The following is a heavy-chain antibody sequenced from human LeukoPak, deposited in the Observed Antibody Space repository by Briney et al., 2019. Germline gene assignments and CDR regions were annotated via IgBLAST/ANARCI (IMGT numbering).Heavy chain of an antibody. CDR2: IYYSGST. D-gene: IGHD2-2*01. V-gene: IGHV4-59*01. Sequence: PSETLSLTCTVSGGSISSYYWSWIRQPPGKGLEWIGYIYYSGSTNYNPSLKSRVAISVDTSKNQFSLKLSSVTAADTAVYYCARATYQHDFDYWGQGTLVTVSS. J-gene: IGHJ4*02. CDR3: ARATYQHDFDY. CDR1: GGSISSYY.